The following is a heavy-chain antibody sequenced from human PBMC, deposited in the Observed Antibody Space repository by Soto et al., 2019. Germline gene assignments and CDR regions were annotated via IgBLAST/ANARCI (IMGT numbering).Heavy chain of an antibody. CDR1: GLTFSSYS. CDR3: AKYMNDAFES. V-gene: IGHV3-48*01. J-gene: IGHJ3*02. D-gene: IGHD5-18*01. Sequence: PGGSLRLSCAASGLTFSSYSMNWVRQAPGKGLEWVSYISSSSSTIYYADSVKGRFTISRDNAKNSLYLQMNSLRAEDTALYYCAKYMNDAFESCGQGTMVTVSS. CDR2: ISSSSSTI.